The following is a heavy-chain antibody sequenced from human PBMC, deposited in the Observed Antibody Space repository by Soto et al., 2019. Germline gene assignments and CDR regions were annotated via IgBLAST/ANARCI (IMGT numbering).Heavy chain of an antibody. Sequence: GGSLRLSCAASGFTFSSYSMNWVRQAPGKGLEWVSYISSSSSTIYYADSVKGRFTISRDNAKNSLYLQMNSLRAEDTAVYYCASNHCSGGSCYVRGVLFAFDIWGQGTMVTVSS. CDR1: GFTFSSYS. V-gene: IGHV3-48*01. D-gene: IGHD2-15*01. CDR3: ASNHCSGGSCYVRGVLFAFDI. CDR2: ISSSSSTI. J-gene: IGHJ3*02.